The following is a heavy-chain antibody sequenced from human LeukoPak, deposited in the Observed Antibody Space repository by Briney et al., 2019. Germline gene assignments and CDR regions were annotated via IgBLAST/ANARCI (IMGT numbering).Heavy chain of an antibody. D-gene: IGHD3-22*01. CDR2: IYYSGST. Sequence: SETLSLTCTVSGGSISSSSYYWGWIRQPPGKGLEWIGSIYYSGSTYYNPSLKSRVTISVDTSKNQFSLKLSSVTAADTAVYYCARGFTMTRPGAKYYFDYWGQGTLVTVSS. J-gene: IGHJ4*02. CDR3: ARGFTMTRPGAKYYFDY. V-gene: IGHV4-39*01. CDR1: GGSISSSSYY.